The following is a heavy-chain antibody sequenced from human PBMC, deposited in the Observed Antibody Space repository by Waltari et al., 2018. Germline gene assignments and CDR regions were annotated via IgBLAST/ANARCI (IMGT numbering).Heavy chain of an antibody. J-gene: IGHJ4*02. CDR1: GYTFSGHY. D-gene: IGHD2-8*01. V-gene: IGHV1-2*04. Sequence: QVQLVQSGAEVKKPGASVKVSCKASGYTFSGHYMHWVRQAPGQGLEWMGWINPNRGGTNYAQNFQGWVTMTRDTSISTAYMELSRLRSDDTAVYHCARGMKISGMVYLDYWGQGTLVTVSS. CDR2: INPNRGGT. CDR3: ARGMKISGMVYLDY.